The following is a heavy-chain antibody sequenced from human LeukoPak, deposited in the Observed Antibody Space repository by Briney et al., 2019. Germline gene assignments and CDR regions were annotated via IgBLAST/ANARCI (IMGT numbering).Heavy chain of an antibody. CDR1: GFTFSSYA. J-gene: IGHJ3*02. V-gene: IGHV3-23*01. Sequence: PGGSLRLSCAASGFTFSSYAMSWVRQAPGKGLEWVSAISGSGDSTYYGDSVKGRFTISRDNSKNTLYLQMNSLRAEDTAVYYCAKEPPSLYDSSGYWDAFDIWGQGTMVTVSS. D-gene: IGHD3-22*01. CDR2: ISGSGDST. CDR3: AKEPPSLYDSSGYWDAFDI.